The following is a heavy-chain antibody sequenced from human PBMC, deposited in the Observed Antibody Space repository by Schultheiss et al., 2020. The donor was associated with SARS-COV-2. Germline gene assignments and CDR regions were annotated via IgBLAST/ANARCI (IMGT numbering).Heavy chain of an antibody. V-gene: IGHV3-66*01. Sequence: GGSLRLSCATSGFTFRDYAMSWVRQAPGKGLEWVSVIYSGGSTYYADSVKGRFTTSRDNAKNSLYLQMNSLRAEDTAVYYCARVLLITGTFLDSWGPGTLVTVSS. CDR3: ARVLLITGTFLDS. D-gene: IGHD1/OR15-1a*01. CDR1: GFTFRDYA. J-gene: IGHJ4*02. CDR2: IYSGGST.